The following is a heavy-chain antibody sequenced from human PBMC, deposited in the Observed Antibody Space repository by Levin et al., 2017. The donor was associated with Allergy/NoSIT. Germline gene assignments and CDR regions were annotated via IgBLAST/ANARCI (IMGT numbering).Heavy chain of an antibody. CDR2: ISSSSSYI. J-gene: IGHJ4*02. D-gene: IGHD3-22*01. CDR1: GFTFSSYS. Sequence: PGGSLRLSCAASGFTFSSYSMNWVRQAPGKGLEWVSSISSSSSYIYYADSVKGRFTISRDNAKNSLYLQMNSLRAEDTAVYYCARVSDYYDSSGYEWGQGTLVTVSS. CDR3: ARVSDYYDSSGYE. V-gene: IGHV3-21*01.